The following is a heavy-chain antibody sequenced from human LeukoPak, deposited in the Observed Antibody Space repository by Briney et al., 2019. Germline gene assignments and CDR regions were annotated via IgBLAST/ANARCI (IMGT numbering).Heavy chain of an antibody. Sequence: GGSLRLSCAASGFTVSSNYMSWVRQAPGKGLEWVSVIYSGGSAYYADSVKGRFTISRDNSKNTLYLQMNSLRAEDTAVYYCARDGQWLPHDAFDIWGQGTMVTVSS. CDR2: IYSGGSA. J-gene: IGHJ3*02. V-gene: IGHV3-53*01. CDR1: GFTVSSNY. CDR3: ARDGQWLPHDAFDI. D-gene: IGHD6-19*01.